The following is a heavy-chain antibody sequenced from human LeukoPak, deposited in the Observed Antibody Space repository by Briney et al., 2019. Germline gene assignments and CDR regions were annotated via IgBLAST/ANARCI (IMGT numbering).Heavy chain of an antibody. CDR3: ARGLRFLEWLPYYYYYYMDV. J-gene: IGHJ6*03. Sequence: SETLSLTCTVSGGSISSSSYYWGWIRQPPGKGRGWIGSIYYSGSTYYNPSLKSRVTMSVDTSKNQFSLKLSSVTAADTAVYYCARGLRFLEWLPYYYYYYMDVWGKGTTVTVSS. CDR1: GGSISSSSYY. D-gene: IGHD3-3*01. V-gene: IGHV4-39*01. CDR2: IYYSGST.